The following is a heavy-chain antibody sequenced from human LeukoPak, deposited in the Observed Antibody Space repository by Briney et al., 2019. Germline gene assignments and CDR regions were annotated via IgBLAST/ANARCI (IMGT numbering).Heavy chain of an antibody. V-gene: IGHV3-74*01. CDR3: VRGYSYGEEYFDY. D-gene: IGHD5-18*01. Sequence: PGGSLRLSCAASGFTFSSYWMHWVRQAPGKGLVWVSRINSDGSSTSYAASVKGRFTISRDNAKNTLYLQMNSLRAEDTAVYYCVRGYSYGEEYFDYWGQGTLVTVSS. CDR2: INSDGSST. J-gene: IGHJ4*02. CDR1: GFTFSSYW.